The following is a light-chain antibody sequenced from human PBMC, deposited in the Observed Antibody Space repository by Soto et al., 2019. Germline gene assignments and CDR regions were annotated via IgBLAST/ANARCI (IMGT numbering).Light chain of an antibody. J-gene: IGLJ1*01. CDR1: SSNIGGNS. CDR2: DDN. Sequence: QSVLTQPPSVSAAPGQKVTISCSGSSSNIGGNSVSWYQQLPGTAPKLLIYDDNKRPSGIPDRFYGSKSGTSATLGITGFQTGDEADYYCGSWDSSLSAYVFGTGTRSPS. CDR3: GSWDSSLSAYV. V-gene: IGLV1-51*01.